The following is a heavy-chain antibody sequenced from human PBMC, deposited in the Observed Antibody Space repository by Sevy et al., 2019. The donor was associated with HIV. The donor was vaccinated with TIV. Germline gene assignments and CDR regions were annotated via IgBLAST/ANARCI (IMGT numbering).Heavy chain of an antibody. J-gene: IGHJ4*02. CDR2: INPKRGDT. V-gene: IGHV1-2*02. CDR3: ARAGTLYSGYTYGSIDF. CDR1: GYTFTGDY. D-gene: IGHD5-18*01. Sequence: ASVKVSCKASGYTFTGDYMHWVRQTPGQGLEWMGWINPKRGDTKSAQRFQGRVTMTRDTSISPAYMELSRLRSDDTAGYYCARAGTLYSGYTYGSIDFWGQGTLVTVSS.